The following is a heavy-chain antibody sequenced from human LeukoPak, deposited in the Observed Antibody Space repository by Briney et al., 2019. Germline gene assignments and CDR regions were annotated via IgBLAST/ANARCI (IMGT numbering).Heavy chain of an antibody. D-gene: IGHD3-10*01. V-gene: IGHV3-30*18. CDR1: GLTVSSND. CDR2: ISYDGSNK. Sequence: PGGSLRLSCEASGLTVSSNDMSWVRQAPGKGLEWVAVISYDGSNKYYADSVKGRFTISRDNSKNTLYLQMNSLRAEDTAVYYCAKDALWFGRYYFDYWGQGTLVTVSS. J-gene: IGHJ4*02. CDR3: AKDALWFGRYYFDY.